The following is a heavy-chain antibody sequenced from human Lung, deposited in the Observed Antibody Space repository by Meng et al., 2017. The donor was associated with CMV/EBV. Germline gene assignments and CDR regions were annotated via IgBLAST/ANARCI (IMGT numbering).Heavy chain of an antibody. CDR3: ARWRPRIDY. CDR1: GFTFRSHW. CDR2: IKEDGSEK. V-gene: IGHV3-7*01. Sequence: RLACAAAGFTFRSHWMSWVRQAPGKGLEWVANIKEDGSEKYYVDSVKGRFTISRGNAKNSLYLQMNSLRAEDTAVYYCARWRPRIDYWGQGTLVTVSS. J-gene: IGHJ4*02. D-gene: IGHD1-14*01.